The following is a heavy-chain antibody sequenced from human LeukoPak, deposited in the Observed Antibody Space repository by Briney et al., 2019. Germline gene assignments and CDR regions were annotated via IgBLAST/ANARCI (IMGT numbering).Heavy chain of an antibody. D-gene: IGHD6-13*01. J-gene: IGHJ4*02. CDR1: GGSLSSHY. Sequence: SETLSLTCTVSGGSLSSHYWSWIRQTPGKGLEWIGYIYYSGSTNYNPSLKSRVTMSVDTSKNQFSLKLSSVTAADTAVYYCASRIAAAGSSYYFDYWGQGTLVTVSS. V-gene: IGHV4-59*08. CDR3: ASRIAAAGSSYYFDY. CDR2: IYYSGST.